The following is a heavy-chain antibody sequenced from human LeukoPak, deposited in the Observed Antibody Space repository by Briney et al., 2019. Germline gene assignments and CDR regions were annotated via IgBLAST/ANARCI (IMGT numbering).Heavy chain of an antibody. V-gene: IGHV4-59*08. CDR2: IYYSGST. Sequence: NPSETLSLTCTVSGGYIRSYYWSWIRQPPGKGLEWIGYIYYSGSTNYNPSLKSRVTISVDTSKNQFSLKLSSVTAADTAVYYCARQGAGVPFDYWGRGTLVTVSS. D-gene: IGHD3-10*01. CDR3: ARQGAGVPFDY. CDR1: GGYIRSYY. J-gene: IGHJ4*02.